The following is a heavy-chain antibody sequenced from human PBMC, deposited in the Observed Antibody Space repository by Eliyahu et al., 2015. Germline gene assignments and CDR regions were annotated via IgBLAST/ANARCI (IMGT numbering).Heavy chain of an antibody. CDR2: INPKNGGT. J-gene: IGHJ4*02. CDR3: ARGFGDSSGYTFDY. D-gene: IGHD3-22*01. Sequence: QVQLVQSGAEVKKPGASVKVSCKASGYSFTGYYMHWVRQAPGQGLEWMGWINPKNGGTTYAQKFQGRVTMTRDTSITTAYMELSRLRSDDTAVYYCARGFGDSSGYTFDYWGQGTLVTVSS. V-gene: IGHV1-2*02. CDR1: GYSFTGYY.